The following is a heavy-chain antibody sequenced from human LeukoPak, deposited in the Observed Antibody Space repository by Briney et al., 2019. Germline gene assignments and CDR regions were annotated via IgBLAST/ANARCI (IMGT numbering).Heavy chain of an antibody. CDR2: MNPSDGKT. CDR1: GYTFTSYD. J-gene: IGHJ1*01. Sequence: GASVKVSCKASGYTFTSYDLNWVRQGTGQGLEWMGWMNPSDGKTGYAQEFQGRVAMTRDTSISTAYLELTSLRSEDTAVYYCVRGRAARGPWTMFWGPGTLVTVSS. CDR3: VRGRAARGPWTMF. D-gene: IGHD3-10*02. V-gene: IGHV1-8*01.